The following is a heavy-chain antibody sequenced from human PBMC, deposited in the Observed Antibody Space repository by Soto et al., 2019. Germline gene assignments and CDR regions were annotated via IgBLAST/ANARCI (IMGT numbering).Heavy chain of an antibody. J-gene: IGHJ4*02. V-gene: IGHV5-51*03. Sequence: EVQLVQSGAEVKKPGESLKISCKGSGYSLTSYWIGWVRQMPGKGLEWMGIIDPGDSDTRYSPFFQGQVTISADKSISTAYLQWSSLKASDTAMYYCARTGEGSSSWYDFDYWGQGTLVTVSS. CDR3: ARTGEGSSSWYDFDY. CDR2: IDPGDSDT. D-gene: IGHD6-13*01. CDR1: GYSLTSYW.